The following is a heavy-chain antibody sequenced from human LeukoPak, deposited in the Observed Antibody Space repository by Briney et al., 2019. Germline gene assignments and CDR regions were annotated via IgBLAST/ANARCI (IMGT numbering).Heavy chain of an antibody. V-gene: IGHV3-74*01. J-gene: IGHJ4*02. D-gene: IGHD2-15*01. CDR2: INSDGTIT. Sequence: PGGSLRLSCAASGFTFSGYWIHWVRQAPGKGLVWVSRINSDGTITTYADSAKGRFTVSRDNAKNTLYLQMNSLRAEDTAVYYCARREGDCSGGTCYLDYWGQGTLVTVSS. CDR1: GFTFSGYW. CDR3: ARREGDCSGGTCYLDY.